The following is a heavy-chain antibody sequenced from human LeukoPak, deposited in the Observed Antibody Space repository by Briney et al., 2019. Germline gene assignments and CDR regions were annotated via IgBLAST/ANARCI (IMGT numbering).Heavy chain of an antibody. V-gene: IGHV4-59*01. J-gene: IGHJ4*02. CDR3: ARDGPSPDYYDSSGYFDY. CDR2: IYYSGST. Sequence: SETLSLTCTVSGGSISSYYWSWIRQPPGKGLEWIGYIYYSGSTNCNPSLKSRVTISVDTSKNQFSLKLSSVTAADTAVYYCARDGPSPDYYDSSGYFDYWGQGTLVTVSS. D-gene: IGHD3-22*01. CDR1: GGSISSYY.